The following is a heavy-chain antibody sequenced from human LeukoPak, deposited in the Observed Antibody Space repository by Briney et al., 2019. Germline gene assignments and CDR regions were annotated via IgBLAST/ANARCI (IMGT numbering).Heavy chain of an antibody. J-gene: IGHJ5*02. CDR1: GYTFTVYY. CDR2: INPNSGGT. D-gene: IGHD2-2*01. V-gene: IGHV1-2*02. CDR3: ARDVDVVVVPPDNWFDP. Sequence: ASVTVSFTSSGYTFTVYYMHWVRQAPGQGLEWMGWINPNSGGTNYAQKFQGRVTMTRDTSISTAYMELSRLRSDDTAVYYCARDVDVVVVPPDNWFDPWGQGTLVTVSS.